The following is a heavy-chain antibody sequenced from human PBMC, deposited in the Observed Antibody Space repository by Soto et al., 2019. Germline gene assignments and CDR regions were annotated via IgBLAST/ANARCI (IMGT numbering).Heavy chain of an antibody. CDR3: ARAPQWGYGVNYYYFDY. V-gene: IGHV1-8*01. D-gene: IGHD1-26*01. Sequence: GASVKVSCKASGYTFTSYDINWVRQATGQGLEWMGWMSPNSGNTGFAQKFQGRVSMTRNNSISTAYMELSSLRSEDTAVYYCARAPQWGYGVNYYYFDYWGQGTLVTVSS. CDR2: MSPNSGNT. J-gene: IGHJ4*01. CDR1: GYTFTSYD.